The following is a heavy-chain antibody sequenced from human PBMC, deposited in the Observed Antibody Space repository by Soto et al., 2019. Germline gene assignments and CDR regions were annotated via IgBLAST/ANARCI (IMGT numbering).Heavy chain of an antibody. J-gene: IGHJ6*02. Sequence: ASVKLSCKASGYTFTIYGISWVRQAPGQGLEWMGWISAYSGNTNYAQKLQGRVTMTTDTSTSTAYMELRSLRSDDTAVYYCAREGDYDILTGYYIIHYYYGMDVWGQGTTVTVSS. V-gene: IGHV1-18*01. CDR3: AREGDYDILTGYYIIHYYYGMDV. CDR1: GYTFTIYG. CDR2: ISAYSGNT. D-gene: IGHD3-9*01.